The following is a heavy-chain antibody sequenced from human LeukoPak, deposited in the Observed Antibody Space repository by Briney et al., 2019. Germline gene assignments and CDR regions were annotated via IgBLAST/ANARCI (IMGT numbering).Heavy chain of an antibody. V-gene: IGHV1-18*01. Sequence: GASVKVSCKASGYTFTSYGISWVRQAPGQGLEWMGWINAYNGNTNYAQKLQGRVTMTTDTSTSTAYMELRSLRSDDTAVYCCARDLISTWSGHDAFDIWGQGTMVTVSS. CDR1: GYTFTSYG. D-gene: IGHD3-3*01. CDR3: ARDLISTWSGHDAFDI. J-gene: IGHJ3*02. CDR2: INAYNGNT.